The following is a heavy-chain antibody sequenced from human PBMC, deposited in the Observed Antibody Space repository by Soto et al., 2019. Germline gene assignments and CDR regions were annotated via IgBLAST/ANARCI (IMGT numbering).Heavy chain of an antibody. V-gene: IGHV1-69*06. CDR3: ARYWNAGTLYGAFDI. Sequence: QVQLVQSGAEVRKPGSSVKVSYEASGGSFNNYVISWLRQAPGQGLEWMGGIIPNYEAANYAQKFRGRLTITADKATNTAYLELNSLRPEDTATYFCARYWNAGTLYGAFDIWGQGTTVIVS. CDR2: IIPNYEAA. D-gene: IGHD4-17*01. CDR1: GGSFNNYV. J-gene: IGHJ3*02.